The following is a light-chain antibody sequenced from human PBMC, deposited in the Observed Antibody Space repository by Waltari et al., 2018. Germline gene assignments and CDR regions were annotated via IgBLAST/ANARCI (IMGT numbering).Light chain of an antibody. CDR2: EVY. CDR1: QSLVATDGKTY. J-gene: IGKJ2*01. CDR3: MQATHIPYT. V-gene: IGKV2-29*02. Sequence: DTVMTQTPLSLSVTPGQPASISCKSSQSLVATDGKTYLYWSLQKPGQSPQLLIYEVYIRDSGVPDRFSGSGSGTDFTLKISSVEAEDVGVYYFMQATHIPYTLGQGTKLQIK.